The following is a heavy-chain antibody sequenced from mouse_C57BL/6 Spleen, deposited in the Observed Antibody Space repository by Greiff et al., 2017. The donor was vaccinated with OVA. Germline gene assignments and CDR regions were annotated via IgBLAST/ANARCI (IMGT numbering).Heavy chain of an antibody. CDR3: TSYYYGSSYAMDY. D-gene: IGHD1-1*01. CDR1: GFNIKDYY. J-gene: IGHJ4*01. V-gene: IGHV14-1*01. Sequence: EVQLQQSGAELVRPGASVKLSCTASGFNIKDYYMHWVKQRPEQGLEWIGRIDPEDGDTEYAPKFQGKATMTADTSSNPAYLQLSSLTSEDTAVYYCTSYYYGSSYAMDYWGQGTSVTVSS. CDR2: IDPEDGDT.